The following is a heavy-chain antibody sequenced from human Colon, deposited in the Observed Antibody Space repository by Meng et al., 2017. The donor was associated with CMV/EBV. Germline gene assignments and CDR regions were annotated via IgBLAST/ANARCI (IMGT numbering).Heavy chain of an antibody. CDR2: IYSGGNT. J-gene: IGHJ4*02. V-gene: IGHV3-53*01. D-gene: IGHD6-6*01. Sequence: GGSLRLSCAASGFTFSSYSMNWVRQAPGKGLEWVSVIYSGGNTYYADSVKGRFTISRDSSKNTVFLQMNSLRVEDTAVYYCASEGSSSYFDYWGQGTLVTVSS. CDR1: GFTFSSYS. CDR3: ASEGSSSYFDY.